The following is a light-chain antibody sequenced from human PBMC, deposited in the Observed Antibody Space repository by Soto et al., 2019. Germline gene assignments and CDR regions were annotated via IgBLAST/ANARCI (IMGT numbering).Light chain of an antibody. CDR1: QSVSSD. CDR3: QQLFDSPIT. Sequence: EIVMTQSPVTLSVSPGERATLSCRASQSVSSDLAWYQQKPGQAPRLLIYGASTRATGIPARFSGGGSGTEFTLTISSLQSEDFATYYCQQLFDSPITFGQGTRLEIK. CDR2: GAS. J-gene: IGKJ5*01. V-gene: IGKV3-15*01.